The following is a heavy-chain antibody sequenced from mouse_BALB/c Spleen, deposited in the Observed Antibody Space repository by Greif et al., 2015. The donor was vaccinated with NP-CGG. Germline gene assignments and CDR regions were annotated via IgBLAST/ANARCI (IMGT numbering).Heavy chain of an antibody. Sequence: LQQSGSELVRPGASVKLSCKASGYTFTSYWMHWVKQRPGQGLEWIGNIYPGSGSTNYDEKFKSKATLTVDTSSSTADMQLSSLTSADSAVYYCTRLCDYWAQGTTLTVAS. J-gene: IGHJ2*01. CDR1: GYTFTSYW. CDR3: TRLCDY. CDR2: IYPGSGST. V-gene: IGHV1S22*01.